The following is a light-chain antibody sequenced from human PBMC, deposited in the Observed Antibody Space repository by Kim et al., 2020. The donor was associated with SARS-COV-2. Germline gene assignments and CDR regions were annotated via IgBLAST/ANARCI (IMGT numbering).Light chain of an antibody. V-gene: IGLV2-14*03. CDR2: DVS. CDR1: SSDVGGYNY. Sequence: QSALTQPVSVSGSPGQSITISCTGTSSDVGGYNYVSWYQQHPGKAPKLMIYDVSNRPSGVSNRFSGSKSGNTASLTISGLQAEDEADYYCSSYTSSSTRVFGGGAQLTVL. J-gene: IGLJ3*02. CDR3: SSYTSSSTRV.